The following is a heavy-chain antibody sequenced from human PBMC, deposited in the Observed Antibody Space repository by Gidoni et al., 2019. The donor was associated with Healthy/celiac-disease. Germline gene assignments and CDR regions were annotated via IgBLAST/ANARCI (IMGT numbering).Heavy chain of an antibody. V-gene: IGHV3-23*01. Sequence: EVQLLESGGGLVQPGGSLRLSCAASGFTFRSYAMSWVRQAPGKGLEWVSAISGSGGSTYYADSVKGRFTISRDNSKNTLDLQMNSLRAEDTAVYYCAKLTHYYDRSGYPYYFDYWGQGTLVTVSS. CDR2: ISGSGGST. D-gene: IGHD3-22*01. CDR3: AKLTHYYDRSGYPYYFDY. J-gene: IGHJ4*02. CDR1: GFTFRSYA.